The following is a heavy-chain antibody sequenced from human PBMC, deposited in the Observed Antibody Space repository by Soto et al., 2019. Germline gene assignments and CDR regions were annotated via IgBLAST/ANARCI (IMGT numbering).Heavy chain of an antibody. Sequence: QVHLVQSGAEVKKPGASVKVSCQASGYAFTTYGITWVRQAPGQGLEWMGWISAHNGNTNYPQKLQGRVTVTRETSTSTAYMALRSLRSDDTAVYYCARGRYGDYWGQGALVTVSS. CDR3: ARGRYGDY. CDR2: ISAHNGNT. D-gene: IGHD1-1*01. CDR1: GYAFTTYG. V-gene: IGHV1-18*01. J-gene: IGHJ4*02.